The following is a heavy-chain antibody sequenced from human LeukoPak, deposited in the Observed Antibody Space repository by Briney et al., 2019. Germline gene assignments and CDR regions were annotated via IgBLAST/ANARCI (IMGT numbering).Heavy chain of an antibody. CDR3: ARDCSSSSCHLPT. J-gene: IGHJ3*01. CDR2: ISGNNGKR. CDR1: GYTFSIYG. V-gene: IGHV1-18*01. D-gene: IGHD2-2*01. Sequence: ASVKVSCKASGYTFSIYGISWVRQAPGQGLEWMGWISGNNGKRNYAQKLQGRVTMTTDTSTSTAYMELTSLRSDDTAVYYCARDCSSSSCHLPTWGQGTMVTVSS.